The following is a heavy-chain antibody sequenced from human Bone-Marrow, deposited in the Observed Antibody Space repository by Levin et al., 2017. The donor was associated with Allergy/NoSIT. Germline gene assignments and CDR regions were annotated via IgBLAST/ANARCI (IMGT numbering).Heavy chain of an antibody. CDR1: GVSITDSDFF. CDR3: VRALAAAMAPHYSDH. J-gene: IGHJ4*02. V-gene: IGHV4-39*07. Sequence: RPSETLSLTCTVSGVSITDSDFFWGWIRQPPGKGLEWIGNLAPTGSAYYNPSLKSRVTLSLDTSNNLFSLSLRSLTAADTALYFCVRALAAAMAPHYSDHWGQGTLVTVSS. CDR2: LAPTGSA. D-gene: IGHD5-18*01.